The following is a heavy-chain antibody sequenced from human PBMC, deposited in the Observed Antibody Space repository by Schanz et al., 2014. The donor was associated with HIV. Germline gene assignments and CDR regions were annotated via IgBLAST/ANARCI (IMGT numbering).Heavy chain of an antibody. V-gene: IGHV3-15*01. Sequence: VQLVESGGGVVQPRRSLRLSCAASGFSFNNYGMHWVRQAPGKELEWVGRIKTKTDGGTTDYAAPVKGRFTISRDDSKNTVYLKMNSMKTEDTAVYYCRWEKRGDYWGQGALVTVSP. CDR2: IKTKTDGGTT. CDR3: RWEKRGDY. CDR1: GFSFNNYG. J-gene: IGHJ4*02. D-gene: IGHD1-26*01.